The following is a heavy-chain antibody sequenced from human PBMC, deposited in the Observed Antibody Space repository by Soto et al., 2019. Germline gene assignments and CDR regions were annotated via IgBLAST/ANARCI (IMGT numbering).Heavy chain of an antibody. J-gene: IGHJ3*02. CDR2: IYSGGST. Sequence: GGSLRLSCAASGFTVSSNYMSWVRQAPGKGLEWVSVIYSGGSTYYADSGKGRFTISRHNSKNTLYLQMNSLRAEDTAVYYCARDSTYYYDSSGYAFDIWGQGTMFTVSS. CDR1: GFTVSSNY. V-gene: IGHV3-66*01. D-gene: IGHD3-22*01. CDR3: ARDSTYYYDSSGYAFDI.